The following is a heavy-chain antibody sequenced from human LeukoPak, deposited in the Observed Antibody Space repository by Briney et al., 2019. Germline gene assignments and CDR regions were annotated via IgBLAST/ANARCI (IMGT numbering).Heavy chain of an antibody. J-gene: IGHJ4*02. CDR2: INHSGST. CDR3: ARLDCGGDCYKD. V-gene: IGHV4-34*01. Sequence: PSETLSLTCAVSGGSISSGGYYWSWIRQPPGKGLEWIGEINHSGSTNYNPSLKSRVTISVDTSKNQFSLKLSSVTAADTAVYYCARLDCGGDCYKDWGQGTLVTVSS. D-gene: IGHD2-21*02. CDR1: GGSISSGGYY.